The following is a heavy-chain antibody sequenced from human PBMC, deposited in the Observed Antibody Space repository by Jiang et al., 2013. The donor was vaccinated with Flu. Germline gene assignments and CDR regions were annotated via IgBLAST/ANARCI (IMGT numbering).Heavy chain of an antibody. CDR3: ARGLYCSSTSCYFSDY. Sequence: QLVESGGGLVKPGGSLRLSCAASGSTFSSYSMNWVRQAPGKGLEWVSSISSSSSYIYYADSVKGRFTISRDNAKNSLYLQMNSLRAEDTAVYYCARGLYCSSTSCYFSDYWGQGTLVTVSS. CDR2: ISSSSSYI. CDR1: GSTFSSYS. J-gene: IGHJ4*02. V-gene: IGHV3-21*01. D-gene: IGHD2-2*01.